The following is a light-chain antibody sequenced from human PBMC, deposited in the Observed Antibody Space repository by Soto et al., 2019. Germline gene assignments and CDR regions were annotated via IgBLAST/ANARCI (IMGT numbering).Light chain of an antibody. Sequence: DIQMTQSPSSLSASVGDRVTITCRASQSISNWLAWYQQKPGKAPKLLIYKASSLESGVPSRFSGSGSGTEFTLTISSLQPDDFATYYCQQYNRYPYNFGQGTKLEIK. CDR2: KAS. V-gene: IGKV1-5*03. CDR1: QSISNW. J-gene: IGKJ2*01. CDR3: QQYNRYPYN.